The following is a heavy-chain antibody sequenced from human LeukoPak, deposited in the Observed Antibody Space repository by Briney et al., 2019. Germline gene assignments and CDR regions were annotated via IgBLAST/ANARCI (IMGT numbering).Heavy chain of an antibody. D-gene: IGHD5-18*01. CDR2: LDASAAPT. CDR1: GFNFSAYA. CDR3: AREQLWYYYYMDV. V-gene: IGHV3-21*01. Sequence: GGSLRLSCAVSGFNFSAYAMSWVRQAPGEGLEWVSSLDASAAPTYYADSVKGRFTISRDNAKNSLYLQMNSLRAEDTAVYYCAREQLWYYYYMDVWGKGTTVTVSS. J-gene: IGHJ6*03.